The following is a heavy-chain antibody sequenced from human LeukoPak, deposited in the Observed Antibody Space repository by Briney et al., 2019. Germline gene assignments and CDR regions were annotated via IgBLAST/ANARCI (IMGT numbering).Heavy chain of an antibody. CDR1: GFMFTEYG. CDR2: IRHDGSDK. V-gene: IGHV3-30*02. CDR3: AKDLSGSIAAAGSLDY. J-gene: IGHJ4*02. D-gene: IGHD6-13*01. Sequence: GGSLRLSCAASGFMFTEYGMHWVRQAPGKGLEWVAFIRHDGSDKLYAESVKGRFTISRDNSKNTVSLQMNSLRSGDTAVYYCAKDLSGSIAAAGSLDYWGQGTLVTVSS.